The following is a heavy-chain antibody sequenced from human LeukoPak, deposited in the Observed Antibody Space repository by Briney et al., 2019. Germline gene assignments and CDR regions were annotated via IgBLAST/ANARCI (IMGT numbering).Heavy chain of an antibody. Sequence: SETLSLTCAVYGGSFSGFYWNWIRRPPGKGLEWIGEMNHSGRSNYNPSPKSRVTISVDTSKKQFSLKLNSVTAADTAVYYCARGGGPCSNGECPPWSDPWGQGILVTVSS. D-gene: IGHD2-8*01. J-gene: IGHJ5*02. CDR2: MNHSGRS. CDR1: GGSFSGFY. CDR3: ARGGGPCSNGECPPWSDP. V-gene: IGHV4-34*01.